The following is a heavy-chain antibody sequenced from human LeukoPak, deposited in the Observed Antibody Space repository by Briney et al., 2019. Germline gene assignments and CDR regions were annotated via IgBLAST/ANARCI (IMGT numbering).Heavy chain of an antibody. V-gene: IGHV4-34*01. CDR3: ARGSIRAAAFDY. Sequence: SETLSLTCAVYGGSFSGYYWSWIRQPPGKGLEWIGEINHSGSTNYNPSLKSRVTISVDTSKNQFSLKLSSVTAADTAVYYCARGSIRAAAFDYWGQGTLVTVSS. CDR2: INHSGST. J-gene: IGHJ4*02. D-gene: IGHD2-2*01. CDR1: GGSFSGYY.